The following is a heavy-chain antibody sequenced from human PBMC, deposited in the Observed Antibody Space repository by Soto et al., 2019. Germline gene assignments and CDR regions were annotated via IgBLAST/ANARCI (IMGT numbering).Heavy chain of an antibody. CDR2: IYYTGHT. CDR3: ARHSDYYYGSDSHGASFDP. D-gene: IGHD3-10*01. CDR1: GDSFGAPFYY. Sequence: QLQESGPGLVKPSETLSLTCTVSGDSFGAPFYYWGWLRQPPGRGLEWVASIYYTGHTYYRPTLKSPATTSLDTSQNQLALQLTSVSAADTAVYFCARHSDYYYGSDSHGASFDPWGQGTLATVST. J-gene: IGHJ5*01. V-gene: IGHV4-39*01.